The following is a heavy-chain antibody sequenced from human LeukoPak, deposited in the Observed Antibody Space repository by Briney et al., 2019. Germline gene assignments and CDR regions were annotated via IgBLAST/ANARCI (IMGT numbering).Heavy chain of an antibody. V-gene: IGHV3-23*01. CDR1: GFTFSSYA. J-gene: IGHJ4*02. Sequence: PGGSLRLSCAASGFTFSSYAMSWVRQAPGRGLEWVSAISGSADSTYHADSVKGRFTISRDNSKNTLYLQMNSLRAEDTAVYSCAKDQNRDSSGWIFDYWGQGTLVTVSS. CDR2: ISGSADST. CDR3: AKDQNRDSSGWIFDY. D-gene: IGHD6-19*01.